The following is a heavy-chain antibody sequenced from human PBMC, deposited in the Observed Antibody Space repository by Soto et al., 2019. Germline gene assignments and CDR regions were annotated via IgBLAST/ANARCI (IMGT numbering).Heavy chain of an antibody. J-gene: IGHJ4*02. Sequence: VQLLESGGDLVQPGGSLRLSCVASGITFGSRAMSWVRQAPGEGLEWVSTISSSSSYIYYADSVKGRFTISRDNAKNSLYLQMNSLRAEDTAVYYCARDPGQWLVDYWGQGTLVTVSS. D-gene: IGHD6-19*01. CDR2: ISSSSSYI. V-gene: IGHV3-21*01. CDR3: ARDPGQWLVDY. CDR1: GITFGSRA.